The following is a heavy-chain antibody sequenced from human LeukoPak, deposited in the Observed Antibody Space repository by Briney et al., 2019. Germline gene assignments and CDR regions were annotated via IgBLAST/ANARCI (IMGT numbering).Heavy chain of an antibody. V-gene: IGHV3-15*01. CDR2: IKSKTDGGTT. J-gene: IGHJ4*02. CDR1: GFTFSNAW. Sequence: GGSLRLSCAASGFTFSNAWMSWVRQAPGKGLEWVGRIKSKTDGGTTDYAAPVKGRFTISRDDSKNTLYPQMNSLKTEDTAVYYCTTDNYGSGSYSLSSFDYWGQGTLVTVSS. D-gene: IGHD3-10*01. CDR3: TTDNYGSGSYSLSSFDY.